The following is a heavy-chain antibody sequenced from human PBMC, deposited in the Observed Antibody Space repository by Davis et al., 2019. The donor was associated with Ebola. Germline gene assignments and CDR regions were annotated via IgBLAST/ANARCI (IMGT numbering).Heavy chain of an antibody. V-gene: IGHV4-34*01. J-gene: IGHJ4*02. D-gene: IGHD1-26*01. CDR1: GGSFSGYY. CDR3: VRRMESGSYKNFDY. CDR2: INHRGNT. Sequence: SETLSLTCAVYGGSFSGYYWSWIRQPPGKRLEWIGEINHRGNTNYNPSLKSRVIISVDTSKNQFSLKVTSVSAADTAVYYCVRRMESGSYKNFDYWGQGARVTVSS.